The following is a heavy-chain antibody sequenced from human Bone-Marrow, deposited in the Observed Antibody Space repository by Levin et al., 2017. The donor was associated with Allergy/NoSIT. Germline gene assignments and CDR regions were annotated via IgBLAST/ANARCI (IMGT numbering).Heavy chain of an antibody. D-gene: IGHD4-17*01. CDR3: ARIYGDYEMGWFDP. CDR2: IYYSGST. J-gene: IGHJ5*02. V-gene: IGHV4-39*01. Sequence: SETLSLTCTVSGGSISSSSYYWGWIRQPPGKGLEWIGSIYYSGSTYYNPSLKSRVTISVDTSKNQFSLKLSSVTAADTAVYYCARIYGDYEMGWFDPWGQGTLVTVSS. CDR1: GGSISSSSYY.